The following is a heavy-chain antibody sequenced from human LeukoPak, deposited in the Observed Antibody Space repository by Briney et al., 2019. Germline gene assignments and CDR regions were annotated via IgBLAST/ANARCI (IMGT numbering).Heavy chain of an antibody. J-gene: IGHJ6*03. CDR3: ARLGVYNYYYYYMDV. D-gene: IGHD2-8*01. V-gene: IGHV4-4*09. CDR1: GGSISSYY. Sequence: PSETLSLTCTVSGGSISSYYWSWLRQPPGKGLEWIGYIYTSGSTNYNPSLKSRVTISVDTSKNQFSLKLSSVTAADTAVYYCARLGVYNYYYYYMDVWGKGTTVTVSS. CDR2: IYTSGST.